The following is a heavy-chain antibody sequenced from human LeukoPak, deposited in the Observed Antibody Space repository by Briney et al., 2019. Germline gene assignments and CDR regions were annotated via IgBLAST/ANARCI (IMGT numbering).Heavy chain of an antibody. CDR3: ARERTAARPNYYYYMDV. CDR1: GGSISSGGYY. J-gene: IGHJ6*03. Sequence: SETLSLTCTVSGGSISSGGYYWSWIRQPAGKGLEWIGRIYTSGSTNYNPSLKSRVTISVDTSKNQFSLKLSSVTAADTAVYYCARERTAARPNYYYYMDVWGKGTTVTVSS. V-gene: IGHV4-61*02. D-gene: IGHD6-13*01. CDR2: IYTSGST.